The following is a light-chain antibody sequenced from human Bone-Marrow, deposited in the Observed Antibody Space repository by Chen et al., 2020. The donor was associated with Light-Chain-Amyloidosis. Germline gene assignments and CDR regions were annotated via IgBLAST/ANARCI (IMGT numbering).Light chain of an antibody. J-gene: IGLJ3*02. CDR1: NIGSTS. Sequence: DLLTQPSSVSVAPGQTATIACGGNNIGSTSVHWYQQTPGQAPLLVVEDDRERPSGIPERLSGSNSGNTATLTISRVEAGDEADYYCQVWDRSSDRPVFGGGTKLTVL. V-gene: IGLV3-21*02. CDR2: DDR. CDR3: QVWDRSSDRPV.